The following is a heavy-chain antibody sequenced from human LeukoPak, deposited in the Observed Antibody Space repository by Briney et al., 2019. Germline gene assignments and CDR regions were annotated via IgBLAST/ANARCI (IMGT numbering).Heavy chain of an antibody. D-gene: IGHD6-6*01. V-gene: IGHV1-69*05. Sequence: GASVKVSCKASGGTFSSYAISWVRQAPGQGLEWMGGIIPIFGTANYAQKFQGRVTITTDESTSTAYMELSSLRSEDTAMYYCARLRYSSSSPDYWGQGTLVTVSS. CDR3: ARLRYSSSSPDY. J-gene: IGHJ4*02. CDR1: GGTFSSYA. CDR2: IIPIFGTA.